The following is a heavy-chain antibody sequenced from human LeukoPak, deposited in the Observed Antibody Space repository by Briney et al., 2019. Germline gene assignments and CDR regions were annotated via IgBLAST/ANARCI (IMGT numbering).Heavy chain of an antibody. V-gene: IGHV4-34*01. CDR2: INHSGST. D-gene: IGHD2-15*01. CDR3: ARGANYGY. Sequence: SETLSLTCAVYGGSFSGYYWSWIRQAPGKGLEWIGEINHSGSTNYNPSLKSRVTISVDTSKNQFSLKLSSVTAADTAVYYCARGANYGYWGQGTLVTVSS. J-gene: IGHJ4*02. CDR1: GGSFSGYY.